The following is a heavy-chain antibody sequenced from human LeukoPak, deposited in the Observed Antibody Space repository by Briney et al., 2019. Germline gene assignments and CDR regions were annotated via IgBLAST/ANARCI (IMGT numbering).Heavy chain of an antibody. V-gene: IGHV4-59*08. D-gene: IGHD3-10*01. CDR3: ARHWLDSGTPDRFDY. J-gene: IGHJ4*02. CDR1: GGSISSYY. Sequence: SETLSLTCTVSGGSISSYYWSWLRQPPGKGLEWIGYIYYTGSTNYNPSLKSRVTISVDTSKNQFSLKLSSVTAADTAVYYCARHWLDSGTPDRFDYWGQGTLVTVSS. CDR2: IYYTGST.